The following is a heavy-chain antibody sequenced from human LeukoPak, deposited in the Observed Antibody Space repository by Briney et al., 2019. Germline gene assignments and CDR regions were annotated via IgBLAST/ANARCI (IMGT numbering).Heavy chain of an antibody. CDR1: GFTSSSYS. CDR2: ISSSSSYI. V-gene: IGHV3-21*01. D-gene: IGHD4-17*01. J-gene: IGHJ4*02. CDR3: ASGLYGDYGYYFDY. Sequence: GGSLRLSCAASGFTSSSYSMNWVRQAPGKGLEWVSSISSSSSYIYYADSVKGRFTISRDNAKNSLYLQMNSLRAEDTAVYYCASGLYGDYGYYFDYWGQGTLVTVSS.